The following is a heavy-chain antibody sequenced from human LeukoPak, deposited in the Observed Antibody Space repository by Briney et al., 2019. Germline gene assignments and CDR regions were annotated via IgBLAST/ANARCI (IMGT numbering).Heavy chain of an antibody. V-gene: IGHV3-23*01. Sequence: GGSLRLSCAASGFTFSSYAMNGVRQPPGKGRGWVSTISSSGGGSTFYADSVKGRFTISRDNSKNTLYLQMNSLRAEDTAVYYCAKDVRAWFGEAFDYWGQGTLVTVSS. CDR1: GFTFSSYA. D-gene: IGHD3-10*01. CDR2: ISSSGGGST. CDR3: AKDVRAWFGEAFDY. J-gene: IGHJ4*02.